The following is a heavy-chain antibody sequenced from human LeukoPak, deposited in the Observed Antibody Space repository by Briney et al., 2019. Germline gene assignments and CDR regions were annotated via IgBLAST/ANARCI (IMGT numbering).Heavy chain of an antibody. J-gene: IGHJ6*02. V-gene: IGHV3-30-3*01. D-gene: IGHD3/OR15-3a*01. Sequence: GGSLRLSCAASGFTFSSYAMHWVRQAPGKGLEWVAVISYDGSNKYYADSVKGRFTISRDNAKNSLYLQMNSLRAEDTAIYYCARDDLGTSYFYYGMDVWGQGTTVTVSS. CDR3: ARDDLGTSYFYYGMDV. CDR1: GFTFSSYA. CDR2: ISYDGSNK.